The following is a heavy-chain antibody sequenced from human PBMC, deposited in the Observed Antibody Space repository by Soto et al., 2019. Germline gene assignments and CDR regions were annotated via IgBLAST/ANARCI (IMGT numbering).Heavy chain of an antibody. CDR3: ARARGRTFWFDP. CDR1: GFTFSSYG. V-gene: IGHV3-33*01. CDR2: IWYDGRNK. J-gene: IGHJ5*02. Sequence: QVQLVESGGGVVQPGRSLRLSCAASGFTFSSYGRHWVRQAPGKGLEWVAVIWYDGRNKYYADSVKGRFTSSRDNSKNTLYLRMNSLRAEDTAVYYCARARGRTFWFDPWGQGPLVTVSS. D-gene: IGHD3-10*01.